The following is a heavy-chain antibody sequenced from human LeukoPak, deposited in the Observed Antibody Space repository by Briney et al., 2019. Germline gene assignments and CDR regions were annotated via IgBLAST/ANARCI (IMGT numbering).Heavy chain of an antibody. CDR1: GGSISSYY. J-gene: IGHJ4*02. CDR2: IYYSGST. V-gene: IGHV4-59*12. D-gene: IGHD3-10*01. Sequence: SETLSLTCTVSGGSISSYYWSWIRQPPGKGLEWIGYIYYSGSTNYNPSLKSRVTISVDTSKNQFSLKLSSVTAADTAVYYCARGRRYYYGSGSYYNRDYWGQGTLVTVSS. CDR3: ARGRRYYYGSGSYYNRDY.